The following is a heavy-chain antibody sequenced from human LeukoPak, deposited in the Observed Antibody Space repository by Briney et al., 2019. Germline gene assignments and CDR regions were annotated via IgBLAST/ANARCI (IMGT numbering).Heavy chain of an antibody. Sequence: GASVKVSCKASGYTFTSYDINWVRRATGQGLEWMGWMNPNSGNTHYAQKFQGRATMTRNTSISTAYMELSSLRSEDTAVYFCARDDIVGAPVRFDPWGQGTLVTVSS. V-gene: IGHV1-8*01. J-gene: IGHJ5*02. CDR3: ARDDIVGAPVRFDP. CDR2: MNPNSGNT. CDR1: GYTFTSYD. D-gene: IGHD1-26*01.